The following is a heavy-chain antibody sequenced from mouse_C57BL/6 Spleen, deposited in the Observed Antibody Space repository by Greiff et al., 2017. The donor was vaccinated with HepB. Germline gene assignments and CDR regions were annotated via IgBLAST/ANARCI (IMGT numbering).Heavy chain of an antibody. CDR2: IYPGSGST. CDR3: ARGDYYGSRGGY. D-gene: IGHD1-1*01. Sequence: QVQLQQPGAELVKPGASVKMSCKASGYTFTSYWITWVKQRPGQGLEWIGDIYPGSGSTNYNEKFKSKATLTVDTSSSTAYMQLSSLTSEDSAVYYCARGDYYGSRGGYWGQGTTLTVSS. CDR1: GYTFTSYW. V-gene: IGHV1-55*01. J-gene: IGHJ2*01.